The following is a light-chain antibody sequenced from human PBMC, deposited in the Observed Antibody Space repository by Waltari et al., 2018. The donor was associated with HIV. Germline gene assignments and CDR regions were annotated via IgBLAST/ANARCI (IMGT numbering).Light chain of an antibody. Sequence: QSVVTQPPSASGAPGQRVTISCSGRTSNIGTNSVSWYQQFPGTPPKLLIYPDNERPSGVPDRFSGSKSGTSASLAISGLQSEDEADYYCATWDDRLNYWVFGGGTKLTVL. CDR1: TSNIGTNS. J-gene: IGLJ3*02. V-gene: IGLV1-44*01. CDR3: ATWDDRLNYWV. CDR2: PDN.